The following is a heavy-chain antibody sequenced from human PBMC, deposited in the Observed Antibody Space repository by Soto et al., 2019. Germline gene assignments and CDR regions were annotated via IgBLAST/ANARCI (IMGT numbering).Heavy chain of an antibody. CDR1: GYTFTAFY. V-gene: IGHV1-2*06. CDR3: TRVTGSSWFDP. Sequence: HVQLVQSGTEGKEPGASVKVSCKPSGYTFTAFYMHWVRQAPGQGLEWMGRITSKTGDTIYAHDFHGRVTMTRDTSISTAYMELNSLTSDDTAVYYCTRVTGSSWFDPWGQGTLVNVSS. CDR2: ITSKTGDT. J-gene: IGHJ5*02. D-gene: IGHD3-10*01.